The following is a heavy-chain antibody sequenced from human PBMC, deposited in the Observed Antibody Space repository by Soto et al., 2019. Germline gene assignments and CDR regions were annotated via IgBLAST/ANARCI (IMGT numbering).Heavy chain of an antibody. CDR2: ISGSGGST. V-gene: IGHV3-23*01. J-gene: IGHJ4*02. CDR3: ARTYGGNYGNDDY. D-gene: IGHD4-17*01. Sequence: EVQLLESGGGLVQPGGSLRLSCAASGFTFSSYAMSWVRQAPGKGLEWVSAISGSGGSTYYADSVKGRFTISSDNSKNSLHLPVNSLRDEDTAVYYCARTYGGNYGNDDYWGQGSLVTVSS. CDR1: GFTFSSYA.